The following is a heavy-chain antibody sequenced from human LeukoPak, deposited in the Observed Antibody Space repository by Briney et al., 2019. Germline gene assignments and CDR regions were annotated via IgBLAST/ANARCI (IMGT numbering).Heavy chain of an antibody. CDR2: ISDSGSLT. CDR1: GFAFSSLA. V-gene: IGHV3-23*01. J-gene: IGHJ4*02. CDR3: AKGGWLEY. Sequence: GGSLRLSCAASGFAFSSLAMGWVRQAPGQGLEWVSVISDSGSLTYYADSVKGRFTISRDDSKNTLFLQMNSLRAEDTAVYYCAKGGWLEYWGQGTLVTVSS. D-gene: IGHD6-19*01.